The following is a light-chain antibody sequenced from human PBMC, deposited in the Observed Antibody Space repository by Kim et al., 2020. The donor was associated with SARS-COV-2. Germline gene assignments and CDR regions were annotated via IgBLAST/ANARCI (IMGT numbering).Light chain of an antibody. CDR2: AAS. J-gene: IGKJ4*01. CDR3: QQSYSTPPT. Sequence: DIQMTQSPSSLSASVRDRVTITCRASQSISSYLNWYQQKPGKAPKLLIYAASNLQSGVPSRFSGSGSGTDFTLTISSLQPEDFATYYCQQSYSTPPTFGGVTKVDIK. V-gene: IGKV1-39*01. CDR1: QSISSY.